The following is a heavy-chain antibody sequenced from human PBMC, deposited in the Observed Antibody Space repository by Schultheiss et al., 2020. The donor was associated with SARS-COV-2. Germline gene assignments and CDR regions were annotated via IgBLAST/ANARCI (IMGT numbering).Heavy chain of an antibody. D-gene: IGHD1-7*01. V-gene: IGHV4-39*07. Sequence: SETLSLTCTVSGGSISSTSYYWGWIRQPPGKGLEWTGSIYHSGSTYYNPSLKSRVTISVDTSKNQFSLKLTSVTAADTAVYYCGRGRNYVGIWGQGTMVTVSS. CDR3: GRGRNYVGI. CDR2: IYHSGST. CDR1: GGSISSTSYY. J-gene: IGHJ3*02.